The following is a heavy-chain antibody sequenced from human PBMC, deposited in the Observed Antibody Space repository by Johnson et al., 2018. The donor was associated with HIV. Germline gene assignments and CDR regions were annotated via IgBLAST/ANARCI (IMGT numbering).Heavy chain of an antibody. J-gene: IGHJ3*02. CDR3: AKEGLRSSLRSVDAFDI. D-gene: IGHD6-13*01. CDR1: GFTFSRYW. V-gene: IGHV3-7*01. Sequence: EQLVESGGGLVQPGGSLRLSCAASGFTFSRYWLTWVSQAPGKGLEWVANIKQDGSEKYYVDSVKGRFTIYSDNSTKTRYMQMNSRRAEDTAVYSYAKEGLRSSLRSVDAFDIWGQGTMVTVSS. CDR2: IKQDGSEK.